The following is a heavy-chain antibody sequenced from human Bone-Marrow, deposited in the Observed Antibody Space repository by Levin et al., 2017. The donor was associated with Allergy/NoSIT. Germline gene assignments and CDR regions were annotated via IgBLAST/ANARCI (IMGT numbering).Heavy chain of an antibody. CDR3: ATDSVCSDGSCYRADAFDI. D-gene: IGHD2-15*01. Sequence: HPGGSLRLSCAASGFSFSSYWMSWVRQAPGKGLEWVANIKQDGSEKYYVDSVKGRFFVSRDNAKKSLSLQMNSLTAEDTAIYYCATDSVCSDGSCYRADAFDIWGQGTMVTVSS. J-gene: IGHJ3*02. CDR1: GFSFSSYW. V-gene: IGHV3-7*01. CDR2: IKQDGSEK.